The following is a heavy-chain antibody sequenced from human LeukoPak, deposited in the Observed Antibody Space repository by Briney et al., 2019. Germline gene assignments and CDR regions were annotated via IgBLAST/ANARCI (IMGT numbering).Heavy chain of an antibody. CDR1: GFTFSSYA. CDR3: AKLGGQEVYNYYVGG. Sequence: GGSLRLSCEAYGFTFSSYALSWVRQAPGKGLEWVSGIIDSGDITYYANSVKGLLTISRDNSKNTLYLQMNSLRAEDTAVYYCAKLGGQEVYNYYVGGWGKGTTVAVSS. J-gene: IGHJ6*03. V-gene: IGHV3-23*01. D-gene: IGHD3-16*01. CDR2: IIDSGDIT.